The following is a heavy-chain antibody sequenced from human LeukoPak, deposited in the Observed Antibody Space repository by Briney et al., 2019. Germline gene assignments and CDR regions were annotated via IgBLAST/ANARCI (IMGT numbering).Heavy chain of an antibody. Sequence: SGGSLRLSCVASGLPIADFAMHWVRQAPGKGLEWVSLISGDGVSTFYADSVKGRFSISRDNSKNSLYLEINSLRTEDAGMYYCAKESGKFDYWGQGTLVAVSS. CDR2: ISGDGVST. V-gene: IGHV3-43*02. J-gene: IGHJ4*02. CDR3: AKESGKFDY. CDR1: GLPIADFA.